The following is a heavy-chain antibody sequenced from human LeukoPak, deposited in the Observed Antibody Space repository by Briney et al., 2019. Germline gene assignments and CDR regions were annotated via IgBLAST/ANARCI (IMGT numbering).Heavy chain of an antibody. D-gene: IGHD7-27*01. J-gene: IGHJ3*02. Sequence: RPSETLSLTCTVSGGSISSYYWSWIRQPPGKGLEWIGYIYYSGSTNYNPSLKSRVTISVDTSKNQFSLKLSSVTAADTAVYYCARQTGEAPLPGAFDIWGQGTMVTVSS. CDR1: GGSISSYY. CDR3: ARQTGEAPLPGAFDI. V-gene: IGHV4-59*08. CDR2: IYYSGST.